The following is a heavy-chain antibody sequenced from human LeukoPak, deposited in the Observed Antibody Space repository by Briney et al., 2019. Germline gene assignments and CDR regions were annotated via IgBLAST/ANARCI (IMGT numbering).Heavy chain of an antibody. CDR2: INEDGGDK. V-gene: IGHV3-7*01. CDR1: GFTFSTYW. CDR3: ARDTYRFYDY. Sequence: GGSLRLSCAGSGFTFSTYWMSWVRQAPGKGLEWVANINEDGGDKYYVDSVKGRFTISRDNAKNSLYLQMNSLRAEDTAVYYCARDTYRFYDYWGQGTLVTVSS. J-gene: IGHJ4*02.